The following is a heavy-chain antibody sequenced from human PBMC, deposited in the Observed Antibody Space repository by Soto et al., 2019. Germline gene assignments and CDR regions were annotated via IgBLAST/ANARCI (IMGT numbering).Heavy chain of an antibody. D-gene: IGHD6-13*01. CDR1: GFTFSSYS. V-gene: IGHV3-21*01. CDR3: ASGFHYSSSWYWDSGWSGDAFDI. Sequence: EVQLVESGGGLVKPGGSLRLSCAASGFTFSSYSMNWVRQAPGKGLEWVSSISSSSSYIYYADSVKGRFTISRDNAKNSRYLQMNSLRAEDTAVYYCASGFHYSSSWYWDSGWSGDAFDIWGQGTMVTVSS. CDR2: ISSSSSYI. J-gene: IGHJ3*02.